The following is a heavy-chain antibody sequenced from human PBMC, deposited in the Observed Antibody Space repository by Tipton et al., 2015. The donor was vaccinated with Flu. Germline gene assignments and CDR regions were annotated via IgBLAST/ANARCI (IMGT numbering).Heavy chain of an antibody. Sequence: GLVKPSETLSITCGVSGDSIRSSNYYWGWIRHPSGKWLEWIGNTFHSGNTYLNPSLKSRVTISIDTSKNQFSLKLSSVTATDTAVYYCARRDYSNYVSAPKNWFDPWGQGALVTVSS. D-gene: IGHD4-11*01. CDR2: TFHSGNT. J-gene: IGHJ5*02. CDR3: ARRDYSNYVSAPKNWFDP. CDR1: GDSIRSSNYY. V-gene: IGHV4-39*07.